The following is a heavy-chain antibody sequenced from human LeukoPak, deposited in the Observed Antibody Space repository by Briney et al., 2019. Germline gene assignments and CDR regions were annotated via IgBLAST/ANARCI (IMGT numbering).Heavy chain of an antibody. V-gene: IGHV1-2*02. CDR1: GYTFTGYY. J-gene: IGHJ4*02. Sequence: GASVKVSFKASGYTFTGYYMHWVGQAPGQGREGMGWINTNSGGTNYAQKFQGRVTMTRETSISADEMEMSRLRSDDTAVYYCARDPLQSLVQYYFDYWGQGTLVTVSS. D-gene: IGHD6-19*01. CDR2: INTNSGGT. CDR3: ARDPLQSLVQYYFDY.